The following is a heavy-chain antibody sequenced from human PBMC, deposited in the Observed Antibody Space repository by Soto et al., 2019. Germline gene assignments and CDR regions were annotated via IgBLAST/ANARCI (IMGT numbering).Heavy chain of an antibody. J-gene: IGHJ4*02. V-gene: IGHV4-39*01. D-gene: IGHD3-16*01. CDR1: GGSISTGGSY. CDR2: IHYSGNS. Sequence: SETLSLTCSVSGGSISTGGSYWAWIRQPPGQRLEWIGGIHYSGNSYFNPSLKSRVTISIDTSKNQFSLHLSSVTAADTALYYCARLSGHPFGRFDFWGQATLVTVSS. CDR3: ARLSGHPFGRFDF.